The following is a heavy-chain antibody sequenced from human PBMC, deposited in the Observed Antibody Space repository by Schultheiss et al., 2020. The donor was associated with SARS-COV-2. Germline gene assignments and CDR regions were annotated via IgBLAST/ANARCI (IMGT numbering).Heavy chain of an antibody. D-gene: IGHD2-15*01. V-gene: IGHV4-38-2*01. CDR3: ALHCSGGSCLDY. CDR1: GYSISSGYY. CDR2: INHSGST. J-gene: IGHJ4*02. Sequence: SETLSLTCAVSGYSISSGYYWGWIRQPPGKGLEWIGEINHSGSTNYNPSLKSRVTISVDTSKNQFSLKLSSVTAADTAVYYCALHCSGGSCLDYWGQGTLVTVSS.